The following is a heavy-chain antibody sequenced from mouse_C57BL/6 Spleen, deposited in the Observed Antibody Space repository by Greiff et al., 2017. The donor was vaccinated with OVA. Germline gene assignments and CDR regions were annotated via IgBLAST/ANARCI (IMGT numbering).Heavy chain of an antibody. CDR1: GYTFTSYW. J-gene: IGHJ4*01. D-gene: IGHD1-1*01. CDR2: IDPSDSYT. Sequence: QVQLQQPGAELVMPGASVKLSCKASGYTFTSYWMHWVKQRPGQGLEWIGEIDPSDSYTNYNQKFKGTSTLTVDKSSSTAYMQLSSLTSEDSAVYYCARGDYYGSSLLYYAMDYWGQGTSVTVSS. V-gene: IGHV1-69*01. CDR3: ARGDYYGSSLLYYAMDY.